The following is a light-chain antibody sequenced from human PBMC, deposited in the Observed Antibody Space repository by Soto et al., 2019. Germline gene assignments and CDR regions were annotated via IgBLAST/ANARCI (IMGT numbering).Light chain of an antibody. CDR2: EVS. J-gene: IGLJ1*01. Sequence: QSALTQPASVSGSPGQSITISCTGTSSDVGAYNHVSWYQHHPGKAPKLMIYEVSNRPSGLSDRFSGSKSGNTASLTISGLQAEDEAAYYCCSYTVSTTFVFGSGTKLTVL. CDR3: CSYTVSTTFV. V-gene: IGLV2-14*01. CDR1: SSDVGAYNH.